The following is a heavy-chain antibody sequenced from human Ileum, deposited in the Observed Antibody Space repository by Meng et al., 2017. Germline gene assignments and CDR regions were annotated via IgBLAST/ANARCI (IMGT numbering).Heavy chain of an antibody. V-gene: IGHV3-20*04. J-gene: IGHJ4*02. Sequence: GESLKISCAASGFTFDDYGMSWVRQAPGKGLEWVSGINWNGGSTGYADSVKGRFTISRDNAKNSLYLQMNSLRAEDTALYYCARGSGNWGGWADYWGQGTLVTVSS. CDR2: INWNGGST. CDR1: GFTFDDYG. D-gene: IGHD6-19*01. CDR3: ARGSGNWGGWADY.